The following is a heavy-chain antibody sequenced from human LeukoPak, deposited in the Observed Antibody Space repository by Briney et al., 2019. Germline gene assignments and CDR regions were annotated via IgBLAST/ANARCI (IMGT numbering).Heavy chain of an antibody. CDR2: IIPIFGTA. Sequence: GASVKVSCKASGGTFSSYAISWVRQAPGQGLEWMGGIIPIFGTANYAQKFQVRVTITTDESTSTAYMELSSLRSEDTAVYYCAIGLRMTYYYYYMDVWGKGTTVTVSS. CDR1: GGTFSSYA. D-gene: IGHD5-18*01. J-gene: IGHJ6*03. V-gene: IGHV1-69*05. CDR3: AIGLRMTYYYYYMDV.